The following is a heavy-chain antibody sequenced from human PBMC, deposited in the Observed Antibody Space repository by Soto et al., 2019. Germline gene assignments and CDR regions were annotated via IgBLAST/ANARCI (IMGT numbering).Heavy chain of an antibody. V-gene: IGHV1-18*01. CDR2: ISGFNGNT. CDR1: GYTFSRYG. D-gene: IGHD6-13*01. J-gene: IGHJ4*02. Sequence: QGQLVQSGAEVKKPGASVRVSCKASGYTFSRYGISWVRQAPGQGLEWMGWISGFNGNTKESEKLQGRVTLTTDTAANTAHMELRGLRADDTAVYYCARASAYSTPWSFDNWGQGTLVTVSS. CDR3: ARASAYSTPWSFDN.